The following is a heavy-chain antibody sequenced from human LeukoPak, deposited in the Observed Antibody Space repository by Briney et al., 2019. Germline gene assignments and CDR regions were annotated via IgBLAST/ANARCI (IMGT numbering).Heavy chain of an antibody. Sequence: SETLSLTCTVPGDSISSSSYYWGWIRQPPGKGLEWIGSIYYSGSTHYNPSLKSRVTISVDTSKNQFSLKLSSVTAADTAVYYCASGDQLLLQPFDAWGQGTLVTVSS. V-gene: IGHV4-39*01. J-gene: IGHJ5*02. CDR1: GDSISSSSYY. CDR2: IYYSGST. CDR3: ASGDQLLLQPFDA. D-gene: IGHD2-2*01.